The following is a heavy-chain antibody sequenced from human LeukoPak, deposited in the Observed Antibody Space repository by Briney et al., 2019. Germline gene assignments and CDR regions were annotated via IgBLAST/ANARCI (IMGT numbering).Heavy chain of an antibody. CDR2: IKEDGSEK. V-gene: IGHV3-7*01. CDR3: ARDRGYTSGPYYFDH. J-gene: IGHJ4*02. CDR1: GFTFSRYW. D-gene: IGHD6-19*01. Sequence: GSLRLSCAASGFTFSRYWLSWVRQAPGKGLEWVANIKEDGSEKYYVDSVKGRFTISRDNAKNSLYLQMNSLRAEDTAVYYCARDRGYTSGPYYFDHWGQGTLVTVSS.